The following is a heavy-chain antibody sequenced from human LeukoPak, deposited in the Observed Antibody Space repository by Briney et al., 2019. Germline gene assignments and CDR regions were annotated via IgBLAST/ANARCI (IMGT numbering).Heavy chain of an antibody. Sequence: GASVKVSCKASGFTFTGYYMHWVRQAPGQGLEWMGIINPSGHITNYAQKFQGRLTVTRDTPTSAVYMELSSLRSDDTAVYYCVRDNSIADRGWWFDPGGKETLVTVSS. J-gene: IGHJ5*02. D-gene: IGHD1-14*01. CDR3: VRDNSIADRGWWFDP. CDR1: GFTFTGYY. V-gene: IGHV1-46*01. CDR2: INPSGHIT.